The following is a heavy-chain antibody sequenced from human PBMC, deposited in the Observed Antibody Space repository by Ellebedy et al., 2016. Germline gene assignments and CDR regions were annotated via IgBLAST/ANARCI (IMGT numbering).Heavy chain of an antibody. Sequence: GGSLRLXXAASGFTFSSYAMSWVRQAPGKGLEWVSAISGSGGSTYYADSVKGRFTISRDNSKNTLYLQMNSLRAEDTAVYYCAKLVGSGWITYFDYWGQGTLVTVSS. CDR1: GFTFSSYA. J-gene: IGHJ4*02. CDR2: ISGSGGST. CDR3: AKLVGSGWITYFDY. D-gene: IGHD6-19*01. V-gene: IGHV3-23*01.